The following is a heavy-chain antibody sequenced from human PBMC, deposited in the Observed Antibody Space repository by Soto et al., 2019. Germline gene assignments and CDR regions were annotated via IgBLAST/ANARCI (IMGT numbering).Heavy chain of an antibody. CDR3: ARETSSILTGYCNFDY. CDR1: GYTFTSYG. D-gene: IGHD3-9*01. V-gene: IGHV1-18*01. J-gene: IGHJ4*02. CDR2: ISAYNGNT. Sequence: ASVKVSCKASGYTFTSYGISWVRQAPGQGLEWMGWISAYNGNTNYAQKLQGRVTMTTETSTSTAYMELGSLRSDDTAVYYCARETSSILTGYCNFDYWGQGTLVTVSS.